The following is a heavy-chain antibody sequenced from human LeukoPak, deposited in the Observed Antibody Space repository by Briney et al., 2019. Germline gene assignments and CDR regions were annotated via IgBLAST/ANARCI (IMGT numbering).Heavy chain of an antibody. Sequence: PGGSLRLSCAASGFTFSSYWMHWVRQAPGKGLVWVSRINSDGSSTSYADSVKGRFTISRDNAKNTLYLQMNSLRAEDTAVYYCARERWGAGEMRLRSFGPFDYWGQGTLVTVSS. D-gene: IGHD4-17*01. CDR1: GFTFSSYW. V-gene: IGHV3-74*01. CDR2: INSDGSST. J-gene: IGHJ4*02. CDR3: ARERWGAGEMRLRSFGPFDY.